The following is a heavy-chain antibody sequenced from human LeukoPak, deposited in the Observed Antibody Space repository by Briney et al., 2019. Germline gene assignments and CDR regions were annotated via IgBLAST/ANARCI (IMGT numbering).Heavy chain of an antibody. J-gene: IGHJ4*02. CDR3: ARDRYPI. V-gene: IGHV4-34*01. CDR2: INHSGST. D-gene: IGHD1-1*01. Sequence: PSETLSLTCAVYSGSFSGYYWSWIRQPPGKGLEWIGEINHSGSTNYNPSLKSRVTISVDTSKNQFSLKLSSVTAADTAVYYCARDRYPIWGQGTLVTVSS. CDR1: SGSFSGYY.